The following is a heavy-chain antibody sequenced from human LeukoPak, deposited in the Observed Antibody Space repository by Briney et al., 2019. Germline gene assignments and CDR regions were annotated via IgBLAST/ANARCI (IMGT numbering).Heavy chain of an antibody. V-gene: IGHV3-66*01. J-gene: IGHJ3*02. CDR2: IYSGGAT. D-gene: IGHD3-3*01. CDR3: AKSYDFWSGYFDDAFDI. CDR1: GITVSTNY. Sequence: GGSLRLSCAASGITVSTNYMSWVRQAPGKGLEWVSIIYSGGATFYADSVKGRFTISRENSKNTLWLQMNSLRAEDTAVYYCAKSYDFWSGYFDDAFDIWGQGTMVTVSS.